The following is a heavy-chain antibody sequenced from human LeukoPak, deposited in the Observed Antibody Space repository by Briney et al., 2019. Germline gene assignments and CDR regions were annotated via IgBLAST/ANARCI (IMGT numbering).Heavy chain of an antibody. Sequence: PGGSLRLSCAASGFTFSSYEMNWVRQAPGKGLEWVSYISSSGSTIYYADSVKGRFTISRDNAKNSLYLQMNSLRAEDTAVYYCARDAIDCGGGSCSVLLFDYWGQGTLVTVSS. CDR2: ISSSGSTI. V-gene: IGHV3-48*03. CDR1: GFTFSSYE. J-gene: IGHJ4*02. D-gene: IGHD2-15*01. CDR3: ARDAIDCGGGSCSVLLFDY.